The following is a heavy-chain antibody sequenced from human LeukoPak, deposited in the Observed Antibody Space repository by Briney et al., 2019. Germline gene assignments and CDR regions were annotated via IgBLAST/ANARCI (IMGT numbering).Heavy chain of an antibody. CDR3: ARRSYYYDSGGYYYYFDY. J-gene: IGHJ4*02. V-gene: IGHV5-51*01. CDR2: IYPGDSDT. CDR1: GYSFTSYW. Sequence: GESLKISCKGSGYSFTSYWIGWVRQLPGKGLEWMGIIYPGDSDTRYSPSFQGQVTISADKSISTAYLQWSSLKASDTAMYYCARRSYYYDSGGYYYYFDYWGQGTLVTVSS. D-gene: IGHD3-22*01.